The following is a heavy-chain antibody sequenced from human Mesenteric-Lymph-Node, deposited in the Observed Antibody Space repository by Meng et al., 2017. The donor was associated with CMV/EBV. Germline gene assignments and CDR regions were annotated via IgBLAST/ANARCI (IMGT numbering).Heavy chain of an antibody. V-gene: IGHV4-59*01. Sequence: GSLRLSCTVSGGSMNNYYWTWIRQPPGKGLEYVGYIYHTGSANYNPALRSRLTISVDMSKNQISLKLNSVTAADTAVYSCARGNWNYFRWFDPWGQGTLVTVSS. D-gene: IGHD1-7*01. J-gene: IGHJ5*02. CDR3: ARGNWNYFRWFDP. CDR2: IYHTGSA. CDR1: GGSMNNYY.